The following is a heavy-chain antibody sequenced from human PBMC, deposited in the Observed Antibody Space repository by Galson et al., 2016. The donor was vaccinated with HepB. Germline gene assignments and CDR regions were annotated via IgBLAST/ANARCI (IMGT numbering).Heavy chain of an antibody. Sequence: SLRLSCAASGFTFTGTVMSWVRQAPGKGLEWISYIRSGSGVIHYADSVRGRFTISRDDAKNSLFLQMNSLRDNDTAFYFCASTSAHCSTTSCYVPDPLFDSWGQGTLVTVSS. J-gene: IGHJ4*02. V-gene: IGHV3-48*02. CDR2: IRSGSGVI. CDR1: GFTFTGTV. CDR3: ASTSAHCSTTSCYVPDPLFDS. D-gene: IGHD2-2*01.